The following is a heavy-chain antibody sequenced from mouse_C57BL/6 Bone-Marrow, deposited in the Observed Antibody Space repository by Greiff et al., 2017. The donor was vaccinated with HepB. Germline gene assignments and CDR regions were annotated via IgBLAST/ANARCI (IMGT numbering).Heavy chain of an antibody. Sequence: VQLQQPGAELVRPGSSVKLSCKASGYTFTSYWMDWVKQRPGQGLEWIGNIYPSDSETHYNQKFKDKATLTVDKSSSPAYMQLSSLTSEDSAVYYCASLRRDWYFDVWGTGTTVTVSS. D-gene: IGHD2-12*01. V-gene: IGHV1-61*01. CDR1: GYTFTSYW. CDR2: IYPSDSET. J-gene: IGHJ1*03. CDR3: ASLRRDWYFDV.